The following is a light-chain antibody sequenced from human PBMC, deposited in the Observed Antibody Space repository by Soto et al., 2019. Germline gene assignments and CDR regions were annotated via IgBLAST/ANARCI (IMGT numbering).Light chain of an antibody. CDR1: TSDVGGYNS. J-gene: IGLJ1*01. CDR2: DVS. CDR3: SSRTSTSTRV. V-gene: IGLV2-14*01. Sequence: QSVLTQPASVSGSPGQSITISCTGTTSDVGGYNSVSWYQQHPGKAPELMIYDVSNRPSGISYRFSGSKSGNTASLTISGLQVEDEADYYCSSRTSTSTRVFGTGTKVTVL.